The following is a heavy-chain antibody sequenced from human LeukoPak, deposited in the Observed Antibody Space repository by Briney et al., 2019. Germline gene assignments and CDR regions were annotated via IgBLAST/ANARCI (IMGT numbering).Heavy chain of an antibody. Sequence: SVKVSCKASGGTFSSYAISWVRQAPGQGLEWMGRIIPIFGTANYAQKFQGRVTITTDESTSTAYMELSSLRSEDTAVYYCARDLAARPLGYYYYYMDVWGKGTTVTVSS. CDR3: ARDLAARPLGYYYYYMDV. J-gene: IGHJ6*03. V-gene: IGHV1-69*05. CDR1: GGTFSSYA. CDR2: IIPIFGTA. D-gene: IGHD6-6*01.